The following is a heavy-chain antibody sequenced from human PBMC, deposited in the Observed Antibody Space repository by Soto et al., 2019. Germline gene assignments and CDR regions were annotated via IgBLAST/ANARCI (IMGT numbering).Heavy chain of an antibody. CDR1: GFTFGDYA. J-gene: IGHJ3*02. Sequence: HPGGSLRLSCTASGFTFGDYAMSWFRQAPGKGLEWVGFIRSKAYGGTTEYAASVKGRFTISRDDSKSIAYLQMNSLKTEDTAVYYCTRDLPQWLALDAFDIWGQGTMVTVSS. CDR3: TRDLPQWLALDAFDI. V-gene: IGHV3-49*03. D-gene: IGHD6-19*01. CDR2: IRSKAYGGTT.